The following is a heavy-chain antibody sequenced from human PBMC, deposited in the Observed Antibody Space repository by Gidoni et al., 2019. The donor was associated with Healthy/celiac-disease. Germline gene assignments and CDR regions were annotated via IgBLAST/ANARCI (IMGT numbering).Heavy chain of an antibody. Sequence: EVQLVASGGGLVTPGRSLRLSCTASGFTFGAYAMSWFRQAPGKGLEWVGFIRSKADGGITESAASVKGRFTIPRDDSKSLAYRQMNSLKTEDTAVYYCTSGEPVLRFLEWLPQGYYWGQGTLVTVSS. CDR3: TSGEPVLRFLEWLPQGYY. CDR1: GFTFGAYA. CDR2: IRSKADGGIT. J-gene: IGHJ4*02. D-gene: IGHD3-3*01. V-gene: IGHV3-49*05.